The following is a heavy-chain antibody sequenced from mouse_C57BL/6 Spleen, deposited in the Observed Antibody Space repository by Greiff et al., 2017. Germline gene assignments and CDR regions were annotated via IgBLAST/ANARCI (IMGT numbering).Heavy chain of an antibody. J-gene: IGHJ1*03. D-gene: IGHD1-1*01. CDR3: ARHRITTVVEGYFDV. Sequence: EVKVEESGGGLVQPGGSLKLSCAASGFTFSDYGMAWVRQAPRKGPEWVAFISNLAYSIYYADTVTGRFTISRENAKNTLYLEMSSLRSEDTAMYYCARHRITTVVEGYFDVWGTGTTVTVSS. CDR1: GFTFSDYG. CDR2: ISNLAYSI. V-gene: IGHV5-15*04.